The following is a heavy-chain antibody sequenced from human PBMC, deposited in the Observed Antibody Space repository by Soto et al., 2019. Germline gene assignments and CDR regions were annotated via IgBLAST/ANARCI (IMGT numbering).Heavy chain of an antibody. CDR3: ARVAYGSSTSCLFMDV. CDR1: GYTFTSYD. J-gene: IGHJ6*04. CDR2: MNPNSGNT. Sequence: QVQLVQSGAEVKKPGASVKVSCKASGYTFTSYDINWVRQAPGQGLEWMGWMNPNSGNTGYAQKFQGRGNMTRNTSISTAYMECGSLRSEDTAVYYCARVAYGSSTSCLFMDVWGKGTTVTVSS. D-gene: IGHD2-2*01. V-gene: IGHV1-8*01.